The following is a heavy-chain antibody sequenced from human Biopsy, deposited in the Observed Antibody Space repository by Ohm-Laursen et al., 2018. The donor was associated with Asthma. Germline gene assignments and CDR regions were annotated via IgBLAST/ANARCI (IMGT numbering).Heavy chain of an antibody. D-gene: IGHD4-17*01. V-gene: IGHV4-30-4*01. CDR2: VFYSGTT. CDR1: GAYIGTPDYH. Sequence: SETLSLTCTVSGAYIGTPDYHWSWIRQSPGKGLEWIGFVFYSGTTHYSRSLERRLYISIDTARNEFSMRLRSLTAADTAVYFCARVVSYGDIYFGIGVWGPGNTVVVS. CDR3: ARVVSYGDIYFGIGV. J-gene: IGHJ6*02.